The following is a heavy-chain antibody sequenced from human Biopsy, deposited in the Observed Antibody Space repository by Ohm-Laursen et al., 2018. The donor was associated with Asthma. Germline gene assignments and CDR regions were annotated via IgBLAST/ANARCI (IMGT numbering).Heavy chain of an antibody. CDR3: AKESGSNYAFDI. CDR1: GFTFSSYG. D-gene: IGHD1-1*01. V-gene: IGHV3-30*18. Sequence: SLRLSCSASGFTFSSYGMHWVRQAPGKGLEWVAVISYDGSYKYYADSVKGRFTISRDNSKNTLYLQMNSLRAEDTAVYYCAKESGSNYAFDIWGQGTTVTVSS. J-gene: IGHJ3*02. CDR2: ISYDGSYK.